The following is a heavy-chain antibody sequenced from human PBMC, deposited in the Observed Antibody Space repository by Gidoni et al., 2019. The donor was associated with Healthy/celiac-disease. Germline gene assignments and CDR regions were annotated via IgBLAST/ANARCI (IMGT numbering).Heavy chain of an antibody. CDR3: ARTIAAEVDYNWFDP. Sequence: QVQPVQSGAEVTKPGSSVTVSCTASGGTFSSYAISWVRQAPGQGLGWMGGIIPIFGTANYAQKFQGRVTITADESTSTAYMELSSLRSEDTAVYYCARTIAAEVDYNWFDPWGQGTLVTVSS. CDR1: GGTFSSYA. V-gene: IGHV1-69*01. J-gene: IGHJ5*02. D-gene: IGHD6-13*01. CDR2: IIPIFGTA.